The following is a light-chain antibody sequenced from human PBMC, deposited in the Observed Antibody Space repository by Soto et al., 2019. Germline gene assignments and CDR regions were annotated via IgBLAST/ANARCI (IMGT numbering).Light chain of an antibody. V-gene: IGKV3-20*01. CDR2: GAS. Sequence: EIVLTQSPGTLSLSPGERATLSCRASQSISNNYLAWYQQKPGQAPRLLIYGASTRATGIPDRFTGSGSGTDFTLTISRLEPEDFVMYYCQHYGSSPLTFGGGTKVEIK. CDR1: QSISNNY. CDR3: QHYGSSPLT. J-gene: IGKJ4*01.